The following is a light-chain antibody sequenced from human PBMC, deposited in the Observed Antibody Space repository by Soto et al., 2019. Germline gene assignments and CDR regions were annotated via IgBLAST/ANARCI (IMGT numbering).Light chain of an antibody. CDR1: SGYSNYK. CDR3: GADHGSGSNFVYV. V-gene: IGLV9-49*01. CDR2: VGTGGIVG. J-gene: IGLJ1*01. Sequence: QPVLTQPPSASASLGASVTLTCTLSSGYSNYKVDWYQQRPGKGPRFVMRVGTGGIVGSKGDGIADRFSVFGSGLNRYLTIKNIQEEDESDYHCGADHGSGSNFVYVFGTGTKVTVL.